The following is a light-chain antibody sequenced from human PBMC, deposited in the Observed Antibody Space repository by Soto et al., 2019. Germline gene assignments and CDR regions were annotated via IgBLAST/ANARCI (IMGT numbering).Light chain of an antibody. V-gene: IGKV3-11*01. Sequence: EIVLTQSPATLSLSPGERATLSCRASQSVSSYLAWYQQKPGQAPRLLIYDASNRATGIPARFSGSGSGTDFTLTISSVAPEDFAVYYCQQRSNWPPITFGQGTRLEIK. CDR1: QSVSSY. J-gene: IGKJ5*01. CDR2: DAS. CDR3: QQRSNWPPIT.